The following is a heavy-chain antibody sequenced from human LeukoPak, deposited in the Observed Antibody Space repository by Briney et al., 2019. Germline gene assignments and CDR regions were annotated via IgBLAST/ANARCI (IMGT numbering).Heavy chain of an antibody. CDR2: INPNSGGT. V-gene: IGHV1-2*02. J-gene: IGHJ5*02. Sequence: ASVTVSCKASGYTFTGYYMHWVRQAPGQGLEWMAWINPNSGGTNYAQKFQGRVTMTRDTSISTAYMELIRLRSDDTAVYYCARDPIADSSSWYVGNWFDPWGQGTLVTVSS. CDR3: ARDPIADSSSWYVGNWFDP. D-gene: IGHD6-13*01. CDR1: GYTFTGYY.